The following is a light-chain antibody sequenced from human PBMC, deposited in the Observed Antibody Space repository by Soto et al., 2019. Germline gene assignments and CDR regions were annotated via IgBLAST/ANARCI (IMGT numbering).Light chain of an antibody. CDR1: SSDVSAYNY. CDR3: SSFASSNTWV. Sequence: QSALTQPPSASGSPGQSVTISCTGTSSDVSAYNYVSRYQQHAGKAPKLVIYEVTKRPSGVPDRFSGSKSANTASLTVSGLQAEDEADYYCSSFASSNTWVFGGGTKLTVL. J-gene: IGLJ3*02. CDR2: EVT. V-gene: IGLV2-8*01.